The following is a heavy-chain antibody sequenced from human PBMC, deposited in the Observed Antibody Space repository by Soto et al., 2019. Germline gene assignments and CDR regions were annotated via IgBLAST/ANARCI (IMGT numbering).Heavy chain of an antibody. CDR3: AKDIWLLWFREKGGGTYGMDV. D-gene: IGHD3-10*01. V-gene: IGHV3-9*01. CDR1: GFTFDDYA. Sequence: GGSLRLSCAASGFTFDDYAMHWVRQAPGKGLEWVSGISWNSGSIGYADSVKGRFTISRDNAKKSLYLQMNSLRAEDTALYYCAKDIWLLWFREKGGGTYGMDVWGQGT. J-gene: IGHJ6*02. CDR2: ISWNSGSI.